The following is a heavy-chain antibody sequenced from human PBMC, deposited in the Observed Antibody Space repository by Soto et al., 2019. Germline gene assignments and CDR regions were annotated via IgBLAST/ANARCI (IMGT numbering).Heavy chain of an antibody. CDR2: IYNSGSP. J-gene: IGHJ6*03. D-gene: IGHD2-2*01. CDR1: GGSISSYH. CDR3: ARQMGYCTTTSCHAGPLYYYMDV. V-gene: IGHV4-59*08. Sequence: SETLSLTCTVSGGSISSYHWTWIRQPPGKGLEWIGFIYNSGSPNYNPSLKSRVTISLDTSKNQFSLKLTSVTTADTAVYYCARQMGYCTTTSCHAGPLYYYMDVWGKGTTVTVSS.